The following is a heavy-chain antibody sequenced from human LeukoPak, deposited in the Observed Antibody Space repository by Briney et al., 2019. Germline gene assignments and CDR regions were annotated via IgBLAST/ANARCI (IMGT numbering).Heavy chain of an antibody. CDR3: TRAGLLIGYDY. CDR1: GYTFTGHY. CDR2: INPNSGGT. V-gene: IGHV1-2*02. D-gene: IGHD3-9*01. Sequence: GASVKVSCKASGYTFTGHYMHWVRQAPGQGLEWMGWINPNSGGTNYAQKFQGRVTMTRDTSISTAYMELSRLRSDDTAVYYCTRAGLLIGYDYWGQGTLVAVSS. J-gene: IGHJ4*02.